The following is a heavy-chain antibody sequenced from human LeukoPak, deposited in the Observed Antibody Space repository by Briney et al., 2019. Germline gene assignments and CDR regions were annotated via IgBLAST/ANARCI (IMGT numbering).Heavy chain of an antibody. J-gene: IGHJ4*02. CDR2: ISSSSSYI. D-gene: IGHD3-22*01. CDR3: ARDPRPDEDYYDSSGDDY. V-gene: IGHV3-21*01. CDR1: GFTFSSYS. Sequence: GGSLRLSCAASGFTFSSYSTNWVRQAPGKGLEWVSSISSSSSYIYYADSVKGRFTISRDNAKNSLYLQMNSLRAEDTAVYYCARDPRPDEDYYDSSGDDYWGQGTLVTVSS.